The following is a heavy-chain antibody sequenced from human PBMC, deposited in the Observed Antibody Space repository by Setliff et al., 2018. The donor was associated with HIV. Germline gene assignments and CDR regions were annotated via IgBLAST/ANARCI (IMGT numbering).Heavy chain of an antibody. D-gene: IGHD5-18*01. CDR3: AKRPGYGYPFHI. J-gene: IGHJ3*02. V-gene: IGHV4-4*07. CDR2: IHTSGST. Sequence: SETLSLTCTVSGDSIGYYYWSWIRQPAGRGLEWMGRIHTSGSTNYNPSLTSRVTLSVDTSKNQFSLKLTSVAAADTAVYYCAKRPGYGYPFHIWGQGTMVTVSS. CDR1: GDSIGYYY.